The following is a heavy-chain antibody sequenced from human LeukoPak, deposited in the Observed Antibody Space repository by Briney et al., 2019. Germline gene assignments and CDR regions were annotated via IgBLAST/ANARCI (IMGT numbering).Heavy chain of an antibody. Sequence: GGSLRLSCAASGFTFDDYAMHWVRQAPGKGLEWVSGISWNSGSIGYADSVKGRFTISSDSAKNSLYLQMNSLRAEDTALYYCAKDIGGWSAGFDYWGQGTLVTVSS. CDR3: AKDIGGWSAGFDY. CDR2: ISWNSGSI. D-gene: IGHD6-19*01. CDR1: GFTFDDYA. V-gene: IGHV3-9*01. J-gene: IGHJ4*02.